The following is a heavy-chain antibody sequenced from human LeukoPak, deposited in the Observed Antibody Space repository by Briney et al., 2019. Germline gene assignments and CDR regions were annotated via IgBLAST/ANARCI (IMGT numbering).Heavy chain of an antibody. V-gene: IGHV4-30-4*01. CDR1: GGPISSGDYY. Sequence: SQTLSLTCTVSGGPISSGDYYWSWIRQPPGKGLEWIGYIYYSGSTYYNPSLKSRVTISVDTSKNQFSLKLSSVTAADTAVYYCASYSGWYDVEVVGDAFDIWGQGTMVTVSS. CDR2: IYYSGST. D-gene: IGHD6-19*01. CDR3: ASYSGWYDVEVVGDAFDI. J-gene: IGHJ3*02.